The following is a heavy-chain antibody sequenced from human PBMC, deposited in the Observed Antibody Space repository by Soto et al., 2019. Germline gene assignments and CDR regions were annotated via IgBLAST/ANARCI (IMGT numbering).Heavy chain of an antibody. Sequence: PSETLSLTCAVSGGPISSGGYSWSWIRQPPGKGLEWIGYIYHSGSTYYNPSLKSRVTISVDRSKNQFSLKLSSVTAADTAVYYCARATNYYYGSGSWFDPWGQGTLVTVSS. CDR3: ARATNYYYGSGSWFDP. D-gene: IGHD3-10*01. CDR1: GGPISSGGYS. V-gene: IGHV4-30-2*01. J-gene: IGHJ5*02. CDR2: IYHSGST.